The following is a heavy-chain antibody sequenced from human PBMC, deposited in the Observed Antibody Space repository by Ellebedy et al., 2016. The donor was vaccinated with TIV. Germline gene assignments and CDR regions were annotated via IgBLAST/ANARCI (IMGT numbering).Heavy chain of an antibody. D-gene: IGHD4-11*01. CDR3: ARGAVTGMTTATFDP. Sequence: GESLKISCTASAITFSDYYMIWIRQAPGKGLEWVSHIGSTGRGIYYADSVKGRFTISRDNAKNTVYLQINSLGAEDTAMYYCARGAVTGMTTATFDPWGQGTLVTVSS. J-gene: IGHJ5*02. CDR1: AITFSDYY. CDR2: IGSTGRGI. V-gene: IGHV3-11*04.